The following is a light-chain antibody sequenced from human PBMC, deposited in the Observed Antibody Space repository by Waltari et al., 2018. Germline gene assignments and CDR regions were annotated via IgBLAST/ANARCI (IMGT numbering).Light chain of an antibody. CDR2: EVS. CDR1: SSDHGTYNY. CDR3: SSYTNSDTWV. J-gene: IGLJ2*01. Sequence: QSALTPPASVSGSPGQSITISCTGTSSDHGTYNYVPWYQQLPGKAPKLMISEVSNRPSGLSIRFSGSKSGNTASLTIFELQVEDEGDYYCSSYTNSDTWVFGGGTKVTVL. V-gene: IGLV2-14*01.